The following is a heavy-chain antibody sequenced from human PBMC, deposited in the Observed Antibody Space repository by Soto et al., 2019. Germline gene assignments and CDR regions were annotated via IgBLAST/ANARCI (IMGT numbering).Heavy chain of an antibody. Sequence: EVQLVESGGGLVQPGRSLRLSCAASGFTFDDYAMHWVRQAPGKGLEWVSGISWNSGSIGYADSVKGRFTISRDNAKNTLYLQMNRLRAEDTYLYSCAKGNGGSRDCYFDLWGRGTLVTVSS. V-gene: IGHV3-9*01. CDR3: AKGNGGSRDCYFDL. CDR1: GFTFDDYA. D-gene: IGHD2-15*01. J-gene: IGHJ2*01. CDR2: ISWNSGSI.